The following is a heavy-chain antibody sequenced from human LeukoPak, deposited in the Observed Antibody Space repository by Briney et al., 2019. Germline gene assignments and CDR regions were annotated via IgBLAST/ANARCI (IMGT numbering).Heavy chain of an antibody. D-gene: IGHD6-19*01. Sequence: GESLKISYKGSGYSFTSYWIGWVRQIAGKVLEWVGIIYPGDSDTRYSPSFQGQVTTSADKSISTAYLQWSSLTASATAMYYCARLVASGWAFDYWGQGTLVIVSS. J-gene: IGHJ4*02. CDR2: IYPGDSDT. CDR3: ARLVASGWAFDY. CDR1: GYSFTSYW. V-gene: IGHV5-51*01.